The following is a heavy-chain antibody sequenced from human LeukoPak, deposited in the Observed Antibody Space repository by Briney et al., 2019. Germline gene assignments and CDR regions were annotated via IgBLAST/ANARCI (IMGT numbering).Heavy chain of an antibody. V-gene: IGHV1-24*01. D-gene: IGHD2-2*01. CDR1: GYTFTSYG. CDR3: ATLAFPSTLYYYYYMDV. Sequence: ASVTVSCKASGYTFTSYGISWVRQAPGKGLEWMGGFDPEDGDTIYSQKFQGRVTMTEDTSTDTAYMELRSLRSQDAAVYYCATLAFPSTLYYYYYMDVWGKGTTVTISS. CDR2: FDPEDGDT. J-gene: IGHJ6*03.